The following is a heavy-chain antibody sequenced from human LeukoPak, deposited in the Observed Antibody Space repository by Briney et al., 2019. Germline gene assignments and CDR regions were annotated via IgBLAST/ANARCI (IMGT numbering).Heavy chain of an antibody. CDR2: VYYSGST. CDR1: GGSISSYY. Sequence: PSETLSLTCTVSGGSISSYYWSWIRQPPGKGLEWIGYVYYSGSTNYNPSLKSRVTISVDTSKNQFSLKLSSVTAADTAVYYCARHIPTYYDFWSGYSDIYYYHGMDVWGQGTTVTVSS. J-gene: IGHJ6*02. D-gene: IGHD3-3*01. V-gene: IGHV4-59*08. CDR3: ARHIPTYYDFWSGYSDIYYYHGMDV.